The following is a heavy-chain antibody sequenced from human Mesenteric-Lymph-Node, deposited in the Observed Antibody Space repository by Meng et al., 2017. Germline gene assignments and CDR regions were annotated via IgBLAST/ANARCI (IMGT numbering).Heavy chain of an antibody. J-gene: IGHJ3*02. CDR2: INTDGRST. CDR3: AELSSSTFDM. V-gene: IGHV3-74*02. D-gene: IGHD2-2*01. CDR1: GFTFSSYW. Sequence: VQRVESGGGVVHPGRSLRLSCAASGFTFSSYWMHWVRQSPGKGLVWVSRINTDGRSTSYADSVQGRFIISRDNAKNTLYLQMNSLRAEDTAVYYCAELSSSTFDMWGQGTMVTVSS.